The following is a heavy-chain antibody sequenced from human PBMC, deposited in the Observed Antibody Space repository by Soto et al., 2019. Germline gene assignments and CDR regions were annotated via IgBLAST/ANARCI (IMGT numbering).Heavy chain of an antibody. CDR3: ARRIAARRGYGMDV. D-gene: IGHD6-6*01. CDR1: GFTFSSYE. V-gene: IGHV3-48*03. CDR2: ISSSGSTI. Sequence: PGGSLRLSCAASGFTFSSYEMNWVRQAPGKGLEWVSYISSSGSTIYYADSVKGRFTISRDNAKNSLYLQMNSLRAEDTAVYYCARRIAARRGYGMDVWGQGTTVTVSS. J-gene: IGHJ6*02.